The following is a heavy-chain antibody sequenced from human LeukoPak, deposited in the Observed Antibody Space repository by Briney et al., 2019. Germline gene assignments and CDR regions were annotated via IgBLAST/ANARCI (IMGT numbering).Heavy chain of an antibody. J-gene: IGHJ3*02. CDR1: GFTFDDHG. CDR2: ISWSSGII. CDR3: AKDTGRPTDAITVEDNAFDI. D-gene: IGHD4-23*01. V-gene: IGHV3-9*01. Sequence: PGRSLRLSCAASGFTFDDHGMHWVRQAPGKGLEWVSGISWSSGIIGYADSVKGRFTISRDNAKNSLYLQMDSLRAEDTALYYCAKDTGRPTDAITVEDNAFDIWGQGTMVTVSS.